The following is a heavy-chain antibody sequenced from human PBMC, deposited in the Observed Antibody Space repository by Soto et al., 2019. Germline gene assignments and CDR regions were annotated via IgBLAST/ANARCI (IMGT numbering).Heavy chain of an antibody. CDR3: SRVGFWYNWNVTPLRWFAP. J-gene: IGHJ5*02. D-gene: IGHD1-1*01. V-gene: IGHV1-18*04. CDR1: GFTYTCYY. Sequence: ASVKLCCKASGFTYTCYYMHWVRQATGQRLERMGWISAYNGNTNYAQKLQGRVTMTTDTSTSTAYMELRSLRSDDTAVYYCSRVGFWYNWNVTPLRWFAPWGQGTLVTVSS. CDR2: ISAYNGNT.